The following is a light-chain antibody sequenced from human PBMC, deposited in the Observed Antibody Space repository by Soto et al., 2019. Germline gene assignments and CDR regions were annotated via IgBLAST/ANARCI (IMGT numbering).Light chain of an antibody. J-gene: IGKJ1*01. CDR3: QQYGSSPPT. CDR1: QSISSSY. Sequence: EIVLTQSPGTLSLSPGKRATLSCRASQSISSSYLAWYQHRPGQAPRLLIYGASSRTTGIPDRFSGSGSGTEFTLTISRLEPEDFALYYCQQYGSSPPTFGQGTKVE. CDR2: GAS. V-gene: IGKV3-20*01.